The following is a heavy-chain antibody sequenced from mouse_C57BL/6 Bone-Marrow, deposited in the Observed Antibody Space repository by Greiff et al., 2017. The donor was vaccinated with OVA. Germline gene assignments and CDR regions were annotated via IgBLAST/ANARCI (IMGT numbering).Heavy chain of an antibody. J-gene: IGHJ3*01. V-gene: IGHV5-17*01. D-gene: IGHD4-1*01. CDR3: ASRTVPWFAY. CDR2: ISSGSSTI. Sequence: EVMLVESGGGLVKPGGSLKLSCAASGFTFSDYGMHWVRQAPEKGLEWVAYISSGSSTIYYADTVKGRFTISRDNAKNTLFLQMTSLRSEDTAMYYCASRTVPWFAYWGQGTLVTVSA. CDR1: GFTFSDYG.